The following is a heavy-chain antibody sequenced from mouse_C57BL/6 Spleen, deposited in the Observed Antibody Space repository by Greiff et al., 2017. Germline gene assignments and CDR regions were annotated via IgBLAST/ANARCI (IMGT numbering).Heavy chain of an antibody. J-gene: IGHJ1*03. CDR2: IDPSDSST. V-gene: IGHV1-59*01. CDR3: ARREGGWYFDV. CDR1: GYTFTSYW. Sequence: VQLQQPGAELVRPGTSVKLSCKASGYTFTSYWMHWVQQRPGQGLEWIGVIDPSDSSTNYNQKFKGKATLTVDTSSSTAYMQLSSLTSEDSAVYYCARREGGWYFDVWGTGTTVTVSS.